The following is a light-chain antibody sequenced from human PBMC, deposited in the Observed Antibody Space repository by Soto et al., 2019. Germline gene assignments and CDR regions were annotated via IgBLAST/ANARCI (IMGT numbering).Light chain of an antibody. V-gene: IGKV4-1*01. CDR3: QQYYRPPPT. J-gene: IGKJ2*01. CDR1: QNLLYSSNTNNY. Sequence: DFVMTQSPDSLTVSLGERATINCKSSQNLLYSSNTNNYLAWYQQKPGQPPKLLISWASTRDSGVPDRFSGSGSGTDFTLTISSLQAEDVAVYYCQQYYRPPPTFGQGTKLEIK. CDR2: WAS.